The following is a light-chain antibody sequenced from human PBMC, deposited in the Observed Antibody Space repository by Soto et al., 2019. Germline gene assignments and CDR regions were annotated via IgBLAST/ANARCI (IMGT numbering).Light chain of an antibody. CDR3: SSYSGSSAWV. CDR1: SSDVGGYNY. Sequence: QSALTQPASVSGSPGQSITISCTGTSSDVGGYNYVSWYQQHPGKAPKLMIYDVSNRPSGVSNRFSGSKSGNTASLTISGLQAEDEADDYCSSYSGSSAWVFGGGTKLTVL. V-gene: IGLV2-14*01. J-gene: IGLJ3*02. CDR2: DVS.